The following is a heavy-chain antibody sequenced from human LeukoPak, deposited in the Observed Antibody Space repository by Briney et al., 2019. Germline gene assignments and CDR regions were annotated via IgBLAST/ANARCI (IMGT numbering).Heavy chain of an antibody. D-gene: IGHD3-22*01. CDR2: IIPIFGTA. J-gene: IGHJ4*02. CDR1: GGTFSSYA. Sequence: SVKVSCKASGGTFSSYAISWVRQASGQGLEWMGGIIPIFGTANYAQKFQGRVTITTDESTSTAYMELSSLRSEDTAVYYCASGNIVGSSGYYYYYFDYWGQGTLVTVSS. V-gene: IGHV1-69*05. CDR3: ASGNIVGSSGYYYYYFDY.